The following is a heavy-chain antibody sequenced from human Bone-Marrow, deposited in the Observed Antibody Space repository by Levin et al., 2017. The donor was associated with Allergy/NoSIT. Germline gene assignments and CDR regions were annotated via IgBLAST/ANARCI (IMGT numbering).Heavy chain of an antibody. CDR2: IYPGDSAT. CDR1: GYNFANHY. CDR3: ARQVGIFGIVTYGNYFDV. J-gene: IGHJ4*02. D-gene: IGHD3-10*01. V-gene: IGHV5-51*01. Sequence: GESLKISCEVSGYNFANHYIAWVRQLPGRGPEWMAIIYPGDSATTYNPSFEGHVSVSVDTSVHAAYLQWSRLGASDTAMYYCARQVGIFGIVTYGNYFDVWGQGTLVTVS.